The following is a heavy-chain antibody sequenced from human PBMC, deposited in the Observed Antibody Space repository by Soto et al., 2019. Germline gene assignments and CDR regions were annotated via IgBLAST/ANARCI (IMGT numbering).Heavy chain of an antibody. CDR1: GYTFTGYA. J-gene: IGHJ4*02. Sequence: QVQVVQSGAEEKKPGASVKVSCTASGYTFTGYAMHWVRQAPGQRLEWMGGINAGNGNTKYSQKFQGRVTITRDTAASTAYMELSSLRSEDTAVYYFARAVAVAADFDYWGQGTLVTVSS. CDR2: INAGNGNT. CDR3: ARAVAVAADFDY. D-gene: IGHD6-19*01. V-gene: IGHV1-3*05.